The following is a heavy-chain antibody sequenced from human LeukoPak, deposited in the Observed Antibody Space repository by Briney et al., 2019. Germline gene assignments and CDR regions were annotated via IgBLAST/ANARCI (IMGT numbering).Heavy chain of an antibody. D-gene: IGHD3-3*01. Sequence: ASVTVSCKASGYTFTSYDINWVRQATGQGLEWMGWMNPNSGNTGYAQKFQGRVTMTRNTSISTAYMEPSSLRSEDTAVYYCARTAFGVVINYFDYWGQGTLVTVSS. V-gene: IGHV1-8*01. CDR2: MNPNSGNT. CDR1: GYTFTSYD. CDR3: ARTAFGVVINYFDY. J-gene: IGHJ4*02.